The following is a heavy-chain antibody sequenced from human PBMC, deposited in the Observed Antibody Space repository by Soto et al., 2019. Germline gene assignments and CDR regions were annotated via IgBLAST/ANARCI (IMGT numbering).Heavy chain of an antibody. V-gene: IGHV3-23*01. Sequence: GGSLRLSCAGSGFTFSNYAMNWVRQAPGKGLEWVSAISGSGGSTYYADSVRGRFTISRDNSKNTLYLQMNSLRAEDTAVYYCAKVKGGYRYGYFGSWGQGTLVTVSS. D-gene: IGHD5-18*01. CDR2: ISGSGGST. CDR3: AKVKGGYRYGYFGS. J-gene: IGHJ4*02. CDR1: GFTFSNYA.